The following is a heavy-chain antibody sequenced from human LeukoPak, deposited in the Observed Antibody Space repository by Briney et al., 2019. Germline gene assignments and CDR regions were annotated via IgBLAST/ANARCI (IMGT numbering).Heavy chain of an antibody. Sequence: PGGSLRLSCAASGVTVSSNFMSWVRQAPGKGLEWVSVIYRGGETYYADPVKGRFTISRDNSKNTLYLQMTSLRVEDTAVYYCAREYDSGYYFDYWGQGTLVTVSS. D-gene: IGHD3-22*01. J-gene: IGHJ4*02. CDR2: IYRGGET. V-gene: IGHV3-53*01. CDR3: AREYDSGYYFDY. CDR1: GVTVSSNF.